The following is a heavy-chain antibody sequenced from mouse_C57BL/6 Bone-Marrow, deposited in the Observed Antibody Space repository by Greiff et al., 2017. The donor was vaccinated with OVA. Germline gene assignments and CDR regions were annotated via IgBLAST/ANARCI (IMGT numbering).Heavy chain of an antibody. V-gene: IGHV5-16*01. CDR3: ARGGWDWYFDV. D-gene: IGHD3-3*01. J-gene: IGHJ1*03. CDR1: GFTFSDYY. Sequence: EVMLVESEGGLVQPGSSMKLSCTASGFTFSDYYMAWVRQVPEKGLEWVANINYDGSSTYYLDSLKSRFIISRDNAKNILYLQMSSLKSEDTATYYWARGGWDWYFDVWGTGTTVTVSS. CDR2: INYDGSST.